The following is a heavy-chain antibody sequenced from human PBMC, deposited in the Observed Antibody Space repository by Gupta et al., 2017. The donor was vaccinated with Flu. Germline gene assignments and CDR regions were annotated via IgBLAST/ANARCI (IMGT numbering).Heavy chain of an antibody. CDR2: INPSGGST. J-gene: IGHJ6*02. CDR3: ARHGAGMDV. Sequence: GQGLEWMGIINPSGGSTSYAQKFQGRVTMTRDTSTSTVYMELSSLRSEDTAVYYCARHGAGMDVWGQGTTVTVSS. V-gene: IGHV1-46*03. D-gene: IGHD4-17*01.